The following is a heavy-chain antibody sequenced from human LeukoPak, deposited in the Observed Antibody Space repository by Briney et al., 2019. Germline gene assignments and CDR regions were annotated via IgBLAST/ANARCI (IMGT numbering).Heavy chain of an antibody. Sequence: SSQTLSLTCTVSGGSISSGSYYWSWIRQPAGKGLEWIGRIYTSGSTNYNPSLKSRVTISVDTSKNQFSLKLRSVTATDTAVYYCARATITMTLGIPADAFDIWGQGTVVTVSS. V-gene: IGHV4-61*02. CDR1: GGSISSGSYY. CDR3: ARATITMTLGIPADAFDI. CDR2: IYTSGST. J-gene: IGHJ3*02. D-gene: IGHD3-22*01.